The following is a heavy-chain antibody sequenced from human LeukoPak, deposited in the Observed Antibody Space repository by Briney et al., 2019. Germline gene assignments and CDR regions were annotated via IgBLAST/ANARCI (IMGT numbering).Heavy chain of an antibody. CDR3: AREADNGGAVPAALWGRGWFDP. V-gene: IGHV4-59*11. J-gene: IGHJ5*02. CDR1: GGSIESHF. Sequence: SETLSLTCNVSGGSIESHFWTWVRQPPGKGPEWIGSMSYSGTSSHDPALEGRVTMSLDMPKKQFSLKLSSVTAADTALYYCAREADNGGAVPAALWGRGWFDPWDQGILVTVSS. D-gene: IGHD2-2*01. CDR2: MSYSGTS.